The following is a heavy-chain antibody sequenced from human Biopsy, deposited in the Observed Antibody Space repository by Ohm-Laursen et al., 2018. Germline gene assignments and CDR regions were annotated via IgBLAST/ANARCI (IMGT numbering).Heavy chain of an antibody. CDR1: GGSISSDY. V-gene: IGHV4-59*01. CDR2: VYYTGST. J-gene: IGHJ2*01. D-gene: IGHD3-22*01. Sequence: GTLSLTCTVSGGSISSDYWSWIRQPPGKGLEWIGYVYYTGSTDYNPSLQSRVTISVDTSKNHFSLRLRSVTPADTAIYYCARDRGYYSDRTVPGYFDLWGRGTLVTVSS. CDR3: ARDRGYYSDRTVPGYFDL.